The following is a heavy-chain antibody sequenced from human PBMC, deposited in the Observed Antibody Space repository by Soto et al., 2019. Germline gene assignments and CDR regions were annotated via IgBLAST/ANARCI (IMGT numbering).Heavy chain of an antibody. Sequence: GGSLRLSCAASGFTFSSYAMSWVRQAPGKGLEWVSAISGSGGSTYYADSVKGRFAISRDNSKNTLYLQMNSLRAEDTAVYYCAKDSRAAAAYYYYYYGMDVWGQGTTVTV. CDR1: GFTFSSYA. CDR2: ISGSGGST. CDR3: AKDSRAAAAYYYYYYGMDV. V-gene: IGHV3-23*01. D-gene: IGHD6-13*01. J-gene: IGHJ6*02.